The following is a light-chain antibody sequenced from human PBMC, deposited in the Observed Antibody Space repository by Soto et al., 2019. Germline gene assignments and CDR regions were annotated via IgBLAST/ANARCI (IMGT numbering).Light chain of an antibody. J-gene: IGLJ1*01. V-gene: IGLV2-11*01. CDR2: DVS. Sequence: QSVLTQPRSVSGSPGQSVTVSCIGTSSDVGDYNSVSWYQQHPGKAPKLVIYDVSKRPSGVPDRFSGSKSGNTASLTISGLQAEDEADYYCCSYVGSYSYVFGIGTKLTVL. CDR1: SSDVGDYNS. CDR3: CSYVGSYSYV.